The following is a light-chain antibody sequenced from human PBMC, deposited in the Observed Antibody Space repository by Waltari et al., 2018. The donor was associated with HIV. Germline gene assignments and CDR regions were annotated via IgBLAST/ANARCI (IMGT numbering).Light chain of an antibody. CDR2: AAS. J-gene: IGKJ1*01. V-gene: IGKV1-9*01. CDR3: QQLNSYRT. Sequence: EIQLTQSPSFLSASVGDRVTITCRASQGISSYLAWYQQKPGKAPKLLIYAASTLQSGVPSRFSGSGSGTEFTLTISSLQPEDFATYYCQQLNSYRTFGQGTKVEIK. CDR1: QGISSY.